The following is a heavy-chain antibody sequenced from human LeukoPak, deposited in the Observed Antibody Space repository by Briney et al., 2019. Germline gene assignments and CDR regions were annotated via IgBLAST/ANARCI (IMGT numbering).Heavy chain of an antibody. CDR1: GGSISSSNW. D-gene: IGHD6-19*01. CDR2: IYHSGST. Sequence: TSETLSLTCAVSGGSISSSNWWSWVRQPPGKGLEWIGEIYHSGSTNYNPSLKSRVTISVDKSKNQFSLKLSSVTAADTAVYYCARVDQWLVFLDPWGQGTLVTVSS. V-gene: IGHV4-4*02. CDR3: ARVDQWLVFLDP. J-gene: IGHJ5*02.